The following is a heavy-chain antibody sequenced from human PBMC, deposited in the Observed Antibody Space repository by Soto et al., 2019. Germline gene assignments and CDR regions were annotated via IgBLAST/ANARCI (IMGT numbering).Heavy chain of an antibody. CDR2: IWSDGSRK. V-gene: IGHV3-33*01. CDR1: GFTFSNYG. Sequence: QVQLVESGGGVVQPGRSLRLSCAASGFTFSNYGMHWVRQAPDKGLEWVAVIWSDGSRKSYADSVKGRFTISRDDSKKTLYLEVSSLKVDDTAVYYCVRDDSCRDTKVPWGQGTLVTVSS. CDR3: VRDDSCRDTKVP. J-gene: IGHJ5*02. D-gene: IGHD2-2*01.